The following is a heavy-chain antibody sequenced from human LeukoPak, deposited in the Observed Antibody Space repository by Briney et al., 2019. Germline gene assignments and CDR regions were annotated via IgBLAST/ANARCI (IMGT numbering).Heavy chain of an antibody. J-gene: IGHJ4*02. CDR1: GFTFNSYW. Sequence: GGSLRLSCAASGFTFNSYWMHWVRQVPGKGLVWVSRINSDGSRTNYVDSAKGRFTISRDNAKNTLFLQMNSLGAEDSAVYYCARGNFYSGSGSSPLDYWGQGTLVTVSS. V-gene: IGHV3-74*01. D-gene: IGHD3-10*01. CDR2: INSDGSRT. CDR3: ARGNFYSGSGSSPLDY.